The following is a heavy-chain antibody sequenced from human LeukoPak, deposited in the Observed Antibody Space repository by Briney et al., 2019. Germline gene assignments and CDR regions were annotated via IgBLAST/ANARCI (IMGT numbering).Heavy chain of an antibody. CDR2: IYSGGST. J-gene: IGHJ4*02. CDR3: ASLGGIVGASYYFDY. Sequence: QSGGSLRLSCAASGFTFSSYSMNWVRQAPGKGLEWVSVIYSGGSTYYADSVKGRFIISRDNSKNTLYLQMNSLRAEDTAVYYCASLGGIVGASYYFDYWGQGTLVTVSS. V-gene: IGHV3-53*01. CDR1: GFTFSSYS. D-gene: IGHD1-26*01.